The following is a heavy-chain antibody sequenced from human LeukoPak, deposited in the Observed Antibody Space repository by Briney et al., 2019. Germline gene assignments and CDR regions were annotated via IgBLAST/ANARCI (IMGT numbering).Heavy chain of an antibody. CDR3: ATTLRSGSYYFDS. CDR2: IGGSGDYT. V-gene: IGHV3-23*01. CDR1: GFTFSDYA. D-gene: IGHD1-26*01. J-gene: IGHJ4*02. Sequence: GGSLRLSCAASGFTFSDYAMSWVRQPPGKGLEWVSTIGGSGDYTYYADSVRGRFTISRDNSKNTLYLQMNSLRVEDTAVYYCATTLRSGSYYFDSWGQGTLVTVSS.